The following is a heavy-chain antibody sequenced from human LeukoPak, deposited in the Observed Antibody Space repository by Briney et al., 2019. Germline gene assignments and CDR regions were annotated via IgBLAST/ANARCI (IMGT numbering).Heavy chain of an antibody. V-gene: IGHV3-23*01. J-gene: IGHJ5*02. CDR2: ISGSGGST. Sequence: GGSLRLSCAVSGFTFSSYAMSWVRQAPGKGLEWVSAISGSGGSTYYADSVKGRFTISRDNSKNTLYLQMNSLRAEGTAVYYCAKEGSGWYLPGWFDPWGQGTLVTVSS. CDR3: AKEGSGWYLPGWFDP. CDR1: GFTFSSYA. D-gene: IGHD6-19*01.